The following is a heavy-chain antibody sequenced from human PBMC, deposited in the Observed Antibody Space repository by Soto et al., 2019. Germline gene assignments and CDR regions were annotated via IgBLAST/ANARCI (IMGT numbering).Heavy chain of an antibody. CDR1: GFTFSSYD. V-gene: IGHV3-13*01. CDR3: ARAVRGGGMDV. CDR2: IGTAGDT. Sequence: EVQLVESGGGLVQPGGSLRLSCAASGFTFSSYDMHWVRQATGKGLEWVSAIGTAGDTYYPGSVKGRFTISRENAKNSLYLQMTSLRAGDTAVYYCARAVRGGGMDVWGQGTTVTVSS. J-gene: IGHJ6*02. D-gene: IGHD3-10*02.